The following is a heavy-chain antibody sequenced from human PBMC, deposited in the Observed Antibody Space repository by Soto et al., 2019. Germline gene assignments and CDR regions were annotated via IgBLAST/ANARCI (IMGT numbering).Heavy chain of an antibody. D-gene: IGHD6-13*01. V-gene: IGHV4-59*01. Sequence: KPSEILSLTCTVSGGSISSYYWSWIRQPPGKGLEWIGYIYYSGSTNYNPSLKSRVTISVDTSKNQFSLKLSSVTAADTAVYYCARYRIAAAGTRWFDPWGQGXLVTVYS. CDR3: ARYRIAAAGTRWFDP. CDR2: IYYSGST. J-gene: IGHJ5*02. CDR1: GGSISSYY.